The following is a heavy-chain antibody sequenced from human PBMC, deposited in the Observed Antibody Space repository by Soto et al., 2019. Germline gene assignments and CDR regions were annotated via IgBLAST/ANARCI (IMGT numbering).Heavy chain of an antibody. D-gene: IGHD1-26*01. V-gene: IGHV3-11*06. CDR2: IGFLSTYT. J-gene: IGHJ4*02. CDR3: VRDIPYVGATKYFDV. Sequence: LRLSCEASGFSLSDYHMSWIRLAPGQGLEWISHIGFLSTYTLYADSVRGRFTITRDSAKKFLFLQMDRLRAEDTAIYYCVRDIPYVGATKYFDVWGQGTLLTVSS. CDR1: GFSLSDYH.